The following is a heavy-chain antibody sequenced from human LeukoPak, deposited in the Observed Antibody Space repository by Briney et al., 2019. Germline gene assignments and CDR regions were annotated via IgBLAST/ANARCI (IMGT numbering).Heavy chain of an antibody. CDR2: IGGSGGDI. V-gene: IGHV3-23*01. CDR1: GFTFSTYT. D-gene: IGHD7-27*01. J-gene: IGHJ4*02. Sequence: GGSLRLSCVASGFTFSTYTMYWVRQPPGKGLEWVSIIGGSGGDIHYADSVKGRFTISRDNSKNTLYLQMNSLRVEDTAIYYCAIDPIWGIHYWGQGVLVTVSS. CDR3: AIDPIWGIHY.